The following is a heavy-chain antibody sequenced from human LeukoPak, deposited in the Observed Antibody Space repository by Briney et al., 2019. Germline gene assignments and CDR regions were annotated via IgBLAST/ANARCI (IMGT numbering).Heavy chain of an antibody. CDR2: IYYSGST. Sequence: PSQTLSLTCTVSGGSISSGGYYWSWIRQHPGKGLEWIGYIYYSGSTYYNPSLKSRVTISVDTSKNQFSLKLSSVTAADTAVYYCARAKTPSGWGADWFDPWGQGTLVTVSS. CDR1: GGSISSGGYY. V-gene: IGHV4-31*03. J-gene: IGHJ5*02. CDR3: ARAKTPSGWGADWFDP. D-gene: IGHD6-19*01.